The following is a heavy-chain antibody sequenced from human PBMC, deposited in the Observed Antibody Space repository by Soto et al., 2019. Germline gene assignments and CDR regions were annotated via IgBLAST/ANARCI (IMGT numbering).Heavy chain of an antibody. J-gene: IGHJ6*02. D-gene: IGHD3-10*01. CDR1: GYTFTRYW. Sequence: GESLKISCKGSGYTFTRYWIGWVRQKPGKGLEWMGIIYPGDSDTRYSPSFQGRVTISADRSIDTAYLQWTSLKASDTAMYYCARHPGAGGYYYNDMDVWGQGTTVTVSS. CDR3: ARHPGAGGYYYNDMDV. V-gene: IGHV5-51*01. CDR2: IYPGDSDT.